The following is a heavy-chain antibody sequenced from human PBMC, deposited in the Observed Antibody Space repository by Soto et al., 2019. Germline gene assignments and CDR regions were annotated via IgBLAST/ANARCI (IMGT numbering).Heavy chain of an antibody. CDR3: ASDHRWSNQCYGIEV. D-gene: IGHD2-15*01. Sequence: SETLSLTCTVSCGYLSSYFWSWMRQPPWKGLEWVGHISYSGSTNYNSSLKSRVSMSVDTSKKQFSLKLSSVTDADTAVYYCASDHRWSNQCYGIEVWGQGTTVTVSS. V-gene: IGHV4-59*12. CDR2: ISYSGST. J-gene: IGHJ6*01. CDR1: CGYLSSYF.